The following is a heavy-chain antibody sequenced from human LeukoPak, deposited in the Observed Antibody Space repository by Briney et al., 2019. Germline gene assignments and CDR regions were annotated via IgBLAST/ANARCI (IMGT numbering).Heavy chain of an antibody. Sequence: ASVKVSCKASGYTFTSYDINWVRQATGQGLEWMGWMNPNSGDTGYAQKFQGRVTMTMTKNTSISTTYMELSSLRSEDTAVYYCARVSYEDGFDYWGQGTLVTVSS. CDR1: GYTFTSYD. CDR2: MNPNSGDT. V-gene: IGHV1-8*01. D-gene: IGHD5-12*01. J-gene: IGHJ4*02. CDR3: ARVSYEDGFDY.